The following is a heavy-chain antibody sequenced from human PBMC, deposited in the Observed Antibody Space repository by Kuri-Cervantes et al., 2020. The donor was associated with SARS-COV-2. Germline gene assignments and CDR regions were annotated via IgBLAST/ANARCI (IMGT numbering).Heavy chain of an antibody. V-gene: IGHV4-61*02. CDR2: VWTSGAT. Sequence: LRLSCTVSGDPTGVGSYHWSWIRQPAGKGLEWIGCVWTSGATFYNPSLTGRVTISINMANLQFSMEMTSLTAADTAIYYCARETRTGEFDSWGQGSLVTVSS. J-gene: IGHJ4*02. CDR1: GDPTGVGSYH. CDR3: ARETRTGEFDS. D-gene: IGHD1-1*01.